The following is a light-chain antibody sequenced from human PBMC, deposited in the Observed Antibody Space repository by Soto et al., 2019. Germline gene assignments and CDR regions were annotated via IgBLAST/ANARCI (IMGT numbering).Light chain of an antibody. CDR2: EVT. V-gene: IGLV2-8*01. CDR1: SSDIGGYNY. Sequence: QSVLTQPPSASGSPGQSVTISCTGTSSDIGGYNYVSWYQQHPDKAPKLMIYEVTQRPSGVPDRFSGSKSGNMASLTVSGLQAEDEADYYCGSRTADNHLVVFGGGTKLTVL. CDR3: GSRTADNHLVV. J-gene: IGLJ3*02.